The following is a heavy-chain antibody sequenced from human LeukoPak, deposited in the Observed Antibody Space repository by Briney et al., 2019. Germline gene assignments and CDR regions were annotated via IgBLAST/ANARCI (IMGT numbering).Heavy chain of an antibody. CDR2: MNPNSGNT. CDR1: GYTFTSYD. J-gene: IGHJ4*02. CDR3: TREGFYYCDSRGPDY. V-gene: IGHV1-8*01. Sequence: ASVKVSCKASGYTFTSYDINCVRQATGQRLEWMGWMNPNSGNTGYTQTFQGRVTMTRNTSISTAYMELSSLRSEDTTVQYCTREGFYYCDSRGPDYWGQGTLVTVSS. D-gene: IGHD3-22*01.